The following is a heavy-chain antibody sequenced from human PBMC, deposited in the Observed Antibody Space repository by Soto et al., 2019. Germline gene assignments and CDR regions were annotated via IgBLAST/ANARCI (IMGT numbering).Heavy chain of an antibody. Sequence: EVQLAESGGGLAHPGGSLRLSCAASGFTLSGYAMDWVRLAPGKGLEYVSGICSYGVGTYYPDSVQCRFTISRDNYKNTVYLQMGSLRPEDMAVYYCARLHLPDFYYMVARGKATTVTVSS. CDR1: GFTLSGYA. CDR2: ICSYGVGT. CDR3: ARLHLPDFYYMVA. V-gene: IGHV3-64*07. J-gene: IGHJ6*03.